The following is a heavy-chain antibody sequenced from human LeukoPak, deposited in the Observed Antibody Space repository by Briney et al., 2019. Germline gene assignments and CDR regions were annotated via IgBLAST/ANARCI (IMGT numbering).Heavy chain of an antibody. Sequence: PSETLSLTCTVSGGSISSSNYYWGWIRQPPGKGLEWIGSIYYSGSTYYNPSLKSRVTISVDTSKNQFSLKLSSVTAADTAVYYCASERPATENWFFDLWGRGTLVTVSS. V-gene: IGHV4-39*07. J-gene: IGHJ2*01. D-gene: IGHD1-26*01. CDR1: GGSISSSNYY. CDR2: IYYSGST. CDR3: ASERPATENWFFDL.